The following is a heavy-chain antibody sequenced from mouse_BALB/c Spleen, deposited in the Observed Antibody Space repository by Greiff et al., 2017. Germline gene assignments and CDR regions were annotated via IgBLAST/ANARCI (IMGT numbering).Heavy chain of an antibody. CDR3: ARGTTVVPYWYFDV. CDR1: GFSLTSYG. Sequence: QVQLQQSGPGLVAPSQSLSITCTVSGFSLTSYGVHWVRQPPGKGLEWLGVIWAGGSTNYNSALMSRLSISKDNSKSQVFLKMNSLQADDTAMYYCARGTTVVPYWYFDVWGAGTTVTVSS. J-gene: IGHJ1*01. D-gene: IGHD1-1*01. CDR2: IWAGGST. V-gene: IGHV2-9*02.